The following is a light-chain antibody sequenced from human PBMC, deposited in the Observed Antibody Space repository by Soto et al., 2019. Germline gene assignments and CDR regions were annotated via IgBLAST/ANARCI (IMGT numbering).Light chain of an antibody. Sequence: DIQMTQSPSSLSASVGDTVTITCRASQSISVHLNWYQQKPGQVPKLLIYAASNLQSGVPLRFSGSGSETDFALTISSPPPEDFATYYCQQSYSTPDAFGQVTKLEIK. V-gene: IGKV1-39*01. CDR1: QSISVH. J-gene: IGKJ2*01. CDR3: QQSYSTPDA. CDR2: AAS.